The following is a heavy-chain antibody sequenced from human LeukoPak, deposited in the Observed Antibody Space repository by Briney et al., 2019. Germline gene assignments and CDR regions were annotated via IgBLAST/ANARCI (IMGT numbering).Heavy chain of an antibody. J-gene: IGHJ5*02. V-gene: IGHV3-53*04. CDR1: GFTVSNNY. Sequence: GGSLRLSCAASGFTVSNNYMSWVRQAPGKGLEWVSFIYSGGSTYYADSGKGRFTISRHSSKNTLYLQMNSLRPEDTAVYYCARTKYCSGTSCPGVDPWGQGTLVTVSS. D-gene: IGHD2-15*01. CDR2: IYSGGST. CDR3: ARTKYCSGTSCPGVDP.